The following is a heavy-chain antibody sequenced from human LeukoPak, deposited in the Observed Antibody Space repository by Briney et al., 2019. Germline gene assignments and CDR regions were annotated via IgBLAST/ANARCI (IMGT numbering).Heavy chain of an antibody. Sequence: GASVKVSCKASGGTFSSYAISWVRQAPGQGLEWMGGIIPIFGTANYAQKFQGRVTITADESTSTAYMELSSLRSEDTAVYYCARDRPREVSRLYSRVDPWGQGTLVTVSS. V-gene: IGHV1-69*13. CDR2: IIPIFGTA. CDR3: ARDRPREVSRLYSRVDP. CDR1: GGTFSSYA. J-gene: IGHJ5*02. D-gene: IGHD2-8*01.